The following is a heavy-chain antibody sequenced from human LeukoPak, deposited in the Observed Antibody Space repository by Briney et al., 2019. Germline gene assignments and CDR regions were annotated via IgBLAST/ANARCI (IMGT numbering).Heavy chain of an antibody. D-gene: IGHD2-21*02. CDR1: GFTFSSYN. CDR3: AKSKVVTTIPYYFDY. J-gene: IGHJ4*02. Sequence: GGSLRLSCAASGFTFSSYNMNWVRQAPGKGLEWVSSITSGSSYIYYADSVKGRFTISRDNAKNSLYLQMNSLRAEDTALYYCAKSKVVTTIPYYFDYWGQGTLVTVSS. V-gene: IGHV3-21*04. CDR2: ITSGSSYI.